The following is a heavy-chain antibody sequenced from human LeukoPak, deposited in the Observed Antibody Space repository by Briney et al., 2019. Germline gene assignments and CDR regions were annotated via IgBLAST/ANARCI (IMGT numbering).Heavy chain of an antibody. V-gene: IGHV4-39*01. J-gene: IGHJ4*02. CDR2: IY. CDR1: GGSISSSSAY. D-gene: IGHD5-18*01. CDR3: VSPRGFSYGNFDY. Sequence: PSVTLSLTCTVSGGSISSSSAYWGWIRQPPGKGLEWIGSIYYNPSLKSRVTISADTSKNQFSLTLGSVSATDTAVYYCVSPRGFSYGNFDYWGQGTLVTVSS.